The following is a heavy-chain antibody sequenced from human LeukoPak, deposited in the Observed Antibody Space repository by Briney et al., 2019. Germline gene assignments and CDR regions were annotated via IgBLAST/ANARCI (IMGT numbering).Heavy chain of an antibody. J-gene: IGHJ6*02. CDR3: ARGDSMVRGVPYYYGMDV. D-gene: IGHD3-10*01. Sequence: SGRSLRLSCAASGFTFDDYAMHWVRQAPGKGLEWVSGISWNSGSIGYADSVKGRFTISRDNAKNSLYLQMSSLRAEDTAVYYCARGDSMVRGVPYYYGMDVWGQGTTVTVSS. CDR2: ISWNSGSI. CDR1: GFTFDDYA. V-gene: IGHV3-9*01.